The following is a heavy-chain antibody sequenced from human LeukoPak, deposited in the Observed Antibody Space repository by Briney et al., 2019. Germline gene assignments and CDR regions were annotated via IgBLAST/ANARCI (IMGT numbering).Heavy chain of an antibody. V-gene: IGHV3-23*01. CDR3: AKGRYYGSGFDP. CDR1: GFTFSSYA. D-gene: IGHD3-10*01. Sequence: GSLILSCAASGFTFSSYAMSWVRQAPGKGLEWVSAISGSGGSTYYADSVKGRFTISRDNSKNTLYLQMNSLRAEDTAVYYCAKGRYYGSGFDPWGQGTLVTVSS. CDR2: ISGSGGST. J-gene: IGHJ5*02.